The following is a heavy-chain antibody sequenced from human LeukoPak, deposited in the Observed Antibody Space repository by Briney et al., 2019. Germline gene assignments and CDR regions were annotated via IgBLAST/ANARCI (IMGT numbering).Heavy chain of an antibody. Sequence: GGSLRLSCAVSGFTFSSYGMHWVRQAPGKGLEWVAVISYDGSNKYYADSVKGRFTISRDNSKNTLYLQMNSLRAEDTAVYYCAKDAGGNSLVYYYMDVWGKGTTVTVSS. D-gene: IGHD4-23*01. CDR2: ISYDGSNK. J-gene: IGHJ6*03. V-gene: IGHV3-30*18. CDR3: AKDAGGNSLVYYYMDV. CDR1: GFTFSSYG.